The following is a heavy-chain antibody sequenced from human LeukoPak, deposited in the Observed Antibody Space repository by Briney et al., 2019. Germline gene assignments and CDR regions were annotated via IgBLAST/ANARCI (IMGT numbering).Heavy chain of an antibody. CDR2: ISYVGENE. V-gene: IGHV3-30*04. D-gene: IGHD3-16*01. J-gene: IGHJ4*02. CDR1: GFTYSSSA. Sequence: QPGRSLRLSCVASGFTYSSSAMHWVRQGPGRGQDWVALISYVGENEYYADSVRGRFTISRDNAKNTLYLQMSSLRAEDTALYYCVRGRYYYDTSGYLDHWGQGTLLTVSS. CDR3: VRGRYYYDTSGYLDH.